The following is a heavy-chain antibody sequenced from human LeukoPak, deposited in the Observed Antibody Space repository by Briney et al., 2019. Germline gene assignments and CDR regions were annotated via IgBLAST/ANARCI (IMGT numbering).Heavy chain of an antibody. CDR1: GGSFSGYY. J-gene: IGHJ5*02. V-gene: IGHV4-34*01. CDR3: ARGSAAAGTHRPTSRYNWFDP. CDR2: INHSGST. D-gene: IGHD6-13*01. Sequence: SETLSLTCAVYGGSFSGYYWSWIRQPPGKGLEWIGEINHSGSTNYNPSLKSRVTISVDTSKNQFSLKLSSVTAADTAVYYCARGSAAAGTHRPTSRYNWFDPWGQGTLVTVSS.